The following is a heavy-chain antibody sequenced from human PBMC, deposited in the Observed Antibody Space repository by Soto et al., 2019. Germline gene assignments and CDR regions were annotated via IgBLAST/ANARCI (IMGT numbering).Heavy chain of an antibody. Sequence: EVQVLESGGGLVQPGGSLRLSCAGSGFTFINYAMNWVCQAPGKGLGWVSSINGGGDAAFFTDSVRGRFSISRDNSKNTVNLQMNRLGVDDTAVYYCARTIIESTTRPNYWYFDLWGRGTLVTDSS. J-gene: IGHJ2*01. CDR1: GFTFINYA. D-gene: IGHD1-1*01. CDR2: INGGGDAA. V-gene: IGHV3-23*01. CDR3: ARTIIESTTRPNYWYFDL.